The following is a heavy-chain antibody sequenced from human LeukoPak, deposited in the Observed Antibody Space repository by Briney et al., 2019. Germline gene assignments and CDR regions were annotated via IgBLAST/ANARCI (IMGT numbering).Heavy chain of an antibody. CDR3: AKAGWEPFFDI. CDR2: IYSGGST. CDR1: GFTVSSNY. V-gene: IGHV3-66*01. Sequence: GSLRLSCAASGFTVSSNYMSWVRQAPGKGLEWVSVIYSGGSTYYADSVKGRFTISRDNSKNTLYLQMNSLRAEDTAVYYCAKAGWEPFFDIWGQGTMVTVSS. J-gene: IGHJ3*02. D-gene: IGHD1-26*01.